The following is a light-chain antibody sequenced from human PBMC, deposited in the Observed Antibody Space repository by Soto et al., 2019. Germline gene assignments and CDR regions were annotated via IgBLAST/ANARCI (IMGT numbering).Light chain of an antibody. J-gene: IGKJ2*01. Sequence: EIVLTQSPATLSLSPGERATLSCRASQSVNSFLAWYQQKPDQAPRLLIYDASNRATGIPARFSGGGSGTDFTLTISSLEPEDFAVYYCQQRDNWPTFVQGTKLEIK. CDR1: QSVNSF. V-gene: IGKV3-11*01. CDR3: QQRDNWPT. CDR2: DAS.